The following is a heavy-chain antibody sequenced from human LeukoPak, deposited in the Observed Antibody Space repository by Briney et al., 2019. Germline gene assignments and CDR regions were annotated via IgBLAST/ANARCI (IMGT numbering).Heavy chain of an antibody. CDR2: INAGNGNT. V-gene: IGHV1-3*01. J-gene: IGHJ4*02. CDR1: GYTFTSYA. D-gene: IGHD3-16*01. CDR3: ARDMITFGGALFDY. Sequence: ASVKVSCKASGYTFTSYAMHWVRQAPGQRLEWMGWINAGNGNTKYSQKFQGRVTITRDTSASTAYMELSSLRSEDTAVYYCARDMITFGGALFDYWGQGTLVTVSS.